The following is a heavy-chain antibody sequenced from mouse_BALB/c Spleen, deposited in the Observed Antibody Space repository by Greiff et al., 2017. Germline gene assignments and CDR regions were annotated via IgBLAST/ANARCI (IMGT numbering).Heavy chain of an antibody. J-gene: IGHJ1*01. V-gene: IGHV2-6-7*01. CDR2: IWGDGST. CDR3: ARASYYGSSYWYFDV. Sequence: VNVVESGPGLVAPSQSLSITCTVSGFSLTGYGVNWVRQPPGKGLEWLGMIWGDGSTDYNSALKSRLSISKDNSKSQVFLKMNSLQTDDTARYYCARASYYGSSYWYFDVWGAGTTVTVSS. CDR1: GFSLTGYG. D-gene: IGHD1-1*01.